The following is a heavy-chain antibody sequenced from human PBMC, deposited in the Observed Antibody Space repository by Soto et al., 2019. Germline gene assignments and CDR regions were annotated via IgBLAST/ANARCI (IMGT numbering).Heavy chain of an antibody. V-gene: IGHV3-15*07. CDR3: TKQLYRGGWRAFDY. D-gene: IGHD3-3*01. CDR2: IKSKTDGGTT. CDR1: GFTFSNAW. Sequence: EVQLVESGGGLVKPGGSLRLSCAASGFTFSNAWMNWVRKAPGKGLVWVGRIKSKTDGGTTDYAAPVKGRFTISRDDSKNTLYLQMNSLKTEDTAVYYCTKQLYRGGWRAFDYWGQGTLVTVSS. J-gene: IGHJ4*02.